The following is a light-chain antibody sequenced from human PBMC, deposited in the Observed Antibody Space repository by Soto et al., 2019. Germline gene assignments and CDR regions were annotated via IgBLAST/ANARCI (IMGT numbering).Light chain of an antibody. Sequence: QSVLTQPTSVAGATGQRVTISCTGSSSNIGAGYDVHWYQQLPGTAPKLLIYGNSNRPSGVPDRFSGSKSGTSASLAITGLQAEDEAYYYCQSYDSSLSGWVFGGGTKLTV. CDR2: GNS. CDR1: SSNIGAGYD. J-gene: IGLJ3*02. CDR3: QSYDSSLSGWV. V-gene: IGLV1-40*01.